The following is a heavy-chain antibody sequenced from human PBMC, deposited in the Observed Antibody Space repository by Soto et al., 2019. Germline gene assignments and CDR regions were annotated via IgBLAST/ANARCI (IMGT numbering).Heavy chain of an antibody. V-gene: IGHV4-59*01. CDR1: GGSINSYY. CDR2: IYYSGST. D-gene: IGHD1-26*01. Sequence: SETLSLTCTVSGGSINSYYWSWIRQPPGKGLEWIGYIYYSGSTNYNPSLKSRITISVDTSKNQFSLKLSSVTAADTAVYYCARARWEEDAFDIWGQGTMVTVSS. J-gene: IGHJ3*02. CDR3: ARARWEEDAFDI.